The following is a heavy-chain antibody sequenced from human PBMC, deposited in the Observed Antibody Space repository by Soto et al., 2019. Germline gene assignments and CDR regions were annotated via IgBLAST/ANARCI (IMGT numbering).Heavy chain of an antibody. Sequence: GESLKISCKASGYSFTIYWIGWVRQMPGKGLEWMGIIYPGDSDTRYSPSFQGQVTISADKSISTAYLQSSSLKASDTAMHYCALAIHYDPYTSSSNWFDPWGQGTLVTVSS. D-gene: IGHD6-13*01. J-gene: IGHJ5*02. CDR1: GYSFTIYW. V-gene: IGHV5-51*01. CDR2: IYPGDSDT. CDR3: ALAIHYDPYTSSSNWFDP.